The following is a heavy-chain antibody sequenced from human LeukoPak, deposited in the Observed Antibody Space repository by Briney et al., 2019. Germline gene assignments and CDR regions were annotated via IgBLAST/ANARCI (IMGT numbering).Heavy chain of an antibody. CDR3: TTIGTVTPWYYYGMDV. CDR2: IKSKSDHETT. D-gene: IGHD4-17*01. V-gene: IGHV3-15*01. Sequence: PGGSLRLSCAASGFTFSKAWMSWVRQAPGKGLEWVGRIKSKSDHETTDYAAPVKGRFTISRDDSTNTVYLQMNSLKTEDTAVYYCTTIGTVTPWYYYGMDVWGQGTTVTVSS. J-gene: IGHJ6*02. CDR1: GFTFSKAW.